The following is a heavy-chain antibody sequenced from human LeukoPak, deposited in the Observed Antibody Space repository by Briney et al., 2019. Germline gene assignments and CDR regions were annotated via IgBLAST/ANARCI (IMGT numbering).Heavy chain of an antibody. J-gene: IGHJ6*02. D-gene: IGHD5-12*01. V-gene: IGHV3-23*01. CDR3: AKSIRVDMVATTDYYYYAMDV. CDR2: FCGSGAQT. Sequence: GGSLRLSCAATGFRFSDYAMTWVRQAPGKGLEWVSAFCGSGAQTFYADSVKGRFTISRDNSRNTLFLQMNSLRAEDTAIYYCAKSIRVDMVATTDYYYYAMDVWGRGTKVTVSS. CDR1: GFRFSDYA.